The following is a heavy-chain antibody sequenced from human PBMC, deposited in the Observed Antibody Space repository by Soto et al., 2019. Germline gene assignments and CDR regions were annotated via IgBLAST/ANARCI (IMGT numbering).Heavy chain of an antibody. Sequence: HPGGSLRLSCAVSGFTFSSYWMSWVRQAPGKGLEWVANIHQDGSEKYYVDSVKGRFTISRDNAKNSLYLQMNSLRAEDTALYYCARGYNNALDYWGQGTLVTVSS. V-gene: IGHV3-7*01. CDR3: ARGYNNALDY. J-gene: IGHJ4*02. CDR1: GFTFSSYW. D-gene: IGHD1-1*01. CDR2: IHQDGSEK.